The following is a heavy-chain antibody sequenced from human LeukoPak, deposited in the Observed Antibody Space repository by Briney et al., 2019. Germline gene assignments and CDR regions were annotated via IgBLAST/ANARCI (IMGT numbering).Heavy chain of an antibody. CDR1: GFTIGTAW. J-gene: IGHJ6*04. CDR2: IKSEGEGATT. Sequence: GGSLRLSCVSSGFTIGTAWMSWVRQAPGKGLEWLGHIKSEGEGATTDYAAPAKGRFAISRDNSKNMIYLQMSSLKIDDTAIYYCIAHFPYFYGFDVWGKGTTVTVSS. CDR3: IAHFPYFYGFDV. V-gene: IGHV3-15*01. D-gene: IGHD3-3*02.